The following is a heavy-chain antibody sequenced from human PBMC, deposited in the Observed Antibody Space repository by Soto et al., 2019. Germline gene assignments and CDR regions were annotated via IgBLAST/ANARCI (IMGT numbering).Heavy chain of an antibody. V-gene: IGHV4-34*01. Sequence: PSETLSLTCAVYGGSFSGYYWSWIRQPPGKGLEWIGEINHSGSTNYNPSLKSRVTISVDTSKNQFSLKLSSVTAADTAVYYCARRRVATAYAFDIWGQGTMVTVSS. CDR1: GGSFSGYY. D-gene: IGHD5-12*01. J-gene: IGHJ3*02. CDR2: INHSGST. CDR3: ARRRVATAYAFDI.